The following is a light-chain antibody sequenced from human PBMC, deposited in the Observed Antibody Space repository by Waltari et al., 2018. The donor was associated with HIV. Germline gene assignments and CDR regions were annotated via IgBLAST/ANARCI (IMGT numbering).Light chain of an antibody. CDR2: DVS. CDR3: CSYAGSYTLRV. Sequence: QSALTQPRSVSGSPGQSVTISCTGTSSDVGAYKYVSWYQQHPGKAPKLMIYDVSKRPSGVPDRFSGSKSGNTASLTISGLQAEDEADYYCCSYAGSYTLRVFGGGTKLTVL. CDR1: SSDVGAYKY. J-gene: IGLJ2*01. V-gene: IGLV2-11*01.